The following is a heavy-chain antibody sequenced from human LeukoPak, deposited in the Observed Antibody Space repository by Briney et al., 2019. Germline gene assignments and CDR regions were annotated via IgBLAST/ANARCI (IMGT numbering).Heavy chain of an antibody. CDR1: GFTFSSYA. J-gene: IGHJ1*01. CDR2: ISGSGGST. D-gene: IGHD2/OR15-2a*01. Sequence: GGSLRLSCAASGFTFSSYAMSWVRQAPGKGLEWVSAISGSGGSTNYAPSVKGRFTISRDNSKHTLYLQMNSLRAEDTAVYYCAKTLFYDRGHETFLHWGQGTLVTVSS. CDR3: AKTLFYDRGHETFLH. V-gene: IGHV3-23*01.